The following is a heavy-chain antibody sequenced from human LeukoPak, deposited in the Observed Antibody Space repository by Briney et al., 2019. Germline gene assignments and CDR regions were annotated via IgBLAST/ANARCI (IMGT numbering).Heavy chain of an antibody. Sequence: RGSLRHSLAHSGFTFRSNTMCCVRQAPGKGLEWVSSISSSSSYMKYADSVRGRFTISRDNAKNSLYLQMNSLRAEDTAVSYCASEDYYDSSAYYYRNFHPCGQGTLVTVSS. CDR1: GFTFRSNT. D-gene: IGHD3-22*01. V-gene: IGHV3-21*01. J-gene: IGHJ1*01. CDR3: ASEDYYDSSAYYYRNFHP. CDR2: ISSSSSYM.